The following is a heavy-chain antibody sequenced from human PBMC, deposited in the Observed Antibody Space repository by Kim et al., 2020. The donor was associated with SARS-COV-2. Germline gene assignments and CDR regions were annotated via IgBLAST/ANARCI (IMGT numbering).Heavy chain of an antibody. CDR2: IYYSGST. CDR3: ARLDSSGYLFDY. Sequence: SETLSLTCNVSGDSMSSSSYYWGWIRQPPGKGLEWIGSIYYSGSTYYNPSLKSRVTISVDTSKSQFSLNLSSVTAADTAVYYCARLDSSGYLFDYWGQGT. V-gene: IGHV4-39*07. J-gene: IGHJ4*02. D-gene: IGHD3-22*01. CDR1: GDSMSSSSYY.